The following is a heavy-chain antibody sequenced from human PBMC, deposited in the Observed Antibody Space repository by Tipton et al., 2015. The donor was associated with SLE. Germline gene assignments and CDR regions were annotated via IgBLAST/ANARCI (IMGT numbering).Heavy chain of an antibody. V-gene: IGHV4-59*01. J-gene: IGHJ4*02. CDR3: ARDRLRYSSYFDY. CDR1: GGSISSYY. CDR2: IYSSGST. Sequence: TLSLTCTVSGGSISSYYWSWIRQPPGKGLEWIGYIYSSGSTNYNPSLKSRVTISVDTSKNQFSLKLSSVTAADTAVYYCARDRLRYSSYFDYWGQGTLVTVSS. D-gene: IGHD6-19*01.